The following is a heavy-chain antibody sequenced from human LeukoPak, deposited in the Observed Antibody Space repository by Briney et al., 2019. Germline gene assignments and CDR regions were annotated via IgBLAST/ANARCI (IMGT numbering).Heavy chain of an antibody. D-gene: IGHD1-26*01. V-gene: IGHV3-30*07. CDR1: GFTFSSYA. CDR2: ISYDGSNK. Sequence: GGSLRLSCAASGFTFSSYAMHGVGQAPGKGLEGVAVISYDGSNKYYADSVKGRFTISRDNSKNTLYLQMNSLRAEDTAVYYCARDRGGSYSAIDYWGQGTLVTVSS. J-gene: IGHJ4*02. CDR3: ARDRGGSYSAIDY.